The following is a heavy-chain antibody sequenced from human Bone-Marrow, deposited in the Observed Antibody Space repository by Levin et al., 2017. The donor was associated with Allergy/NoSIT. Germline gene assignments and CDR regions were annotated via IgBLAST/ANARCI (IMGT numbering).Heavy chain of an antibody. Sequence: SVKVSCKASGGTFSSYAISWVRQAPGQGLEWMGGIIPIFGTANYAQKFQGRVTITADKSTSTAYMELSSLRSEDTAVYYCAKRGIAAAGYAFDIWGQGTMVTVSS. CDR1: GGTFSSYA. CDR3: AKRGIAAAGYAFDI. D-gene: IGHD6-13*01. CDR2: IIPIFGTA. V-gene: IGHV1-69*06. J-gene: IGHJ3*02.